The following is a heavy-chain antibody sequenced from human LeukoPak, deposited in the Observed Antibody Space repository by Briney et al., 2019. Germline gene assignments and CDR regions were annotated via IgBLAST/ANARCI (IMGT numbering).Heavy chain of an antibody. Sequence: ASVKVSCKASGGTFSSYAISRVRQAPGQGLEWMGRIIPILGIANYAQKFQGRVTITADKSTSTAYMELSSLRSEDTAVYYCATSGLRPAFDIWGQGTMVTVSS. CDR3: ATSGLRPAFDI. CDR2: IIPILGIA. J-gene: IGHJ3*02. CDR1: GGTFSSYA. D-gene: IGHD2-8*01. V-gene: IGHV1-69*04.